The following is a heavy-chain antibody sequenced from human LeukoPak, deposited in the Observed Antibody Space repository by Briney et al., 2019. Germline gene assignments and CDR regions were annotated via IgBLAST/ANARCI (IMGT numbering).Heavy chain of an antibody. CDR1: GFTFSNYW. J-gene: IGHJ6*02. D-gene: IGHD1-26*01. CDR2: INEDGSRT. Sequence: GGSLRLSCAGSGFTFSNYWVHWVRQAPGKGLVWVSRINEDGSRTDYADSVRGRFTISRDNAKNTVSLQMNSLRAEDTGVYYCASDGAYAMAVWGQGTTVTVSS. CDR3: ASDGAYAMAV. V-gene: IGHV3-74*01.